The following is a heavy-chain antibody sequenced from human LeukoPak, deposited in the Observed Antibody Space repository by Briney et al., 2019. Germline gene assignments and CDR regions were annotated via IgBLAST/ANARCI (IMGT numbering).Heavy chain of an antibody. CDR3: ARGSSIDYVWGTYRQFDY. CDR1: GFTFSTYS. J-gene: IGHJ4*02. D-gene: IGHD3-16*02. CDR2: ISSSHSTI. V-gene: IGHV3-48*01. Sequence: GGSLGLSCAASGFTFSTYSMNWVRQAPGKGLEWLSYISSSHSTIYSADSVKGRFTISRDNAKNSLYLQMNSLRAEDTAVYYCARGSSIDYVWGTYRQFDYWGQGTLVTVSS.